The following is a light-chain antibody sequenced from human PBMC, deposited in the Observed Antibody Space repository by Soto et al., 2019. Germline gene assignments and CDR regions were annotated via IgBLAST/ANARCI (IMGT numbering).Light chain of an antibody. Sequence: QSALTQPASVSGSPGQSITISCTGTSSDVGSYNYVAWYQQFPGKTPKLMIYEVRNRPSGGSSRFSGSKSGNTASLTISGLQAEDEADYYCISYTGSDTSYVFGTGTKLTVL. J-gene: IGLJ1*01. V-gene: IGLV2-14*01. CDR2: EVR. CDR3: ISYTGSDTSYV. CDR1: SSDVGSYNY.